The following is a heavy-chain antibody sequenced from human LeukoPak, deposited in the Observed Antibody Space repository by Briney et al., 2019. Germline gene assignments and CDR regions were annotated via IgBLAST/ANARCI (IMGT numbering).Heavy chain of an antibody. V-gene: IGHV3-9*01. J-gene: IGHJ6*02. CDR2: ISWNSGSI. CDR1: GFTFDDYA. Sequence: GRSLRLSCAASGFTFDDYAMHWVRQAPGKGLEWVSGISWNSGSIGYADSVKGRFTISRGNAKNSLYLQMNSLRAEDTALYYCAKDGTLDYYYGMDVWGQGTTVTVSS. CDR3: AKDGTLDYYYGMDV.